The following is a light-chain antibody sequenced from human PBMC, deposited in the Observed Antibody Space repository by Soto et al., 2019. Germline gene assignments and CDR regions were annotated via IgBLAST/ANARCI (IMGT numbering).Light chain of an antibody. J-gene: IGKJ5*01. CDR1: QSISSW. CDR2: QAS. Sequence: DSQMTQSPSTLSAFVGDRVTITCRASQSISSWLAWYQQKPGKAPKLLVYQASTLESGVPLRFSGSGSGTDFTLTISSLQPEDFATYYCQQLDSYPITFGQGTRLEIK. CDR3: QQLDSYPIT. V-gene: IGKV1-5*03.